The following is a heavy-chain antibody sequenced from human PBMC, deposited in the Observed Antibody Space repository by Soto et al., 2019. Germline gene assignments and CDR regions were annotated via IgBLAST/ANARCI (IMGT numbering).Heavy chain of an antibody. Sequence: QVQLVESGGGVVQPGRSLRLSCEVSGFMFSKYGMHWVRQAPGKGLEWVAIIWYDGSNDHYAASVEGRFTISKDNSKNTVYLEMDSLSVEDTAIYYCGRAGVANWVDPWGQGTLVTVSS. D-gene: IGHD3-10*01. CDR3: GRAGVANWVDP. CDR2: IWYDGSND. CDR1: GFMFSKYG. V-gene: IGHV3-33*01. J-gene: IGHJ5*02.